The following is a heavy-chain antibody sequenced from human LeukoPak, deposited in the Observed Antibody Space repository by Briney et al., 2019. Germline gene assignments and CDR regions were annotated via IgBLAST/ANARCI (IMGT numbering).Heavy chain of an antibody. Sequence: PGGSLRLSCEGSGFTFGNHYMSWVRQAPGKGLEWVSAISNNGGYTYYADSVQGRFTISRDNSKSTLCLQMNSLRAEDTAVYYCAKQLGYCSDGSCYFPYWGQGTLVTVSS. CDR2: ISNNGGYT. D-gene: IGHD2-15*01. J-gene: IGHJ4*02. CDR1: GFTFGNHY. V-gene: IGHV3-23*01. CDR3: AKQLGYCSDGSCYFPY.